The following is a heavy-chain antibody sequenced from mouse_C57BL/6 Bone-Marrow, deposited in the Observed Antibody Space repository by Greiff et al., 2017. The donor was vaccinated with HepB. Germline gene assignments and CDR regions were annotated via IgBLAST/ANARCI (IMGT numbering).Heavy chain of an antibody. Sequence: QVQLQQPGAELVKPGASVKLSCKASGYTFTSYWMHWVKQRPGRGLEWIGRIDPNSGGTKYNEKFKSKATLTVDKPSSTAYMQLSSLTSEDSAVYYCAREFITTVVADWYLDVWGTGTTVTVSS. J-gene: IGHJ1*03. CDR3: AREFITTVVADWYLDV. V-gene: IGHV1-72*01. CDR1: GYTFTSYW. D-gene: IGHD1-1*01. CDR2: IDPNSGGT.